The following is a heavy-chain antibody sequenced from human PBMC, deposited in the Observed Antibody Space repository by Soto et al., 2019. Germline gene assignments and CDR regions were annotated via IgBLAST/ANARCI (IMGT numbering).Heavy chain of an antibody. CDR2: ISSSSSYI. CDR3: ARAGSSRGLWLGPDY. Sequence: GGSLRLSCAASGFTFSSYSMNWVRQAPGKGLEWVSSISSSSSYIYYADSVKGRFTISRDNAKNSLYLQMNSLRPEDTAVYYCARAGSSRGLWLGPDYWGQGTQVTVS. J-gene: IGHJ4*02. CDR1: GFTFSSYS. D-gene: IGHD5-18*01. V-gene: IGHV3-21*01.